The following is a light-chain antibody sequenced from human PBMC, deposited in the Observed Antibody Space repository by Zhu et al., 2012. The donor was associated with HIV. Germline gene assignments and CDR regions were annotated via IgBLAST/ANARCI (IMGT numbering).Light chain of an antibody. V-gene: IGKV3-20*01. CDR3: QQYGGTPQT. CDR2: GAS. Sequence: EIVLTQSPGTLSLSPGERATLSCRASQSVYNNYLAWYQQKPGQAPRLLIYGASSRATGVPDRFSGSASGTDFTLTISRLEPEDFVMYYCQQYGGTPQTFGGGTRGGHQT. CDR1: QSVYNNY. J-gene: IGKJ4*01.